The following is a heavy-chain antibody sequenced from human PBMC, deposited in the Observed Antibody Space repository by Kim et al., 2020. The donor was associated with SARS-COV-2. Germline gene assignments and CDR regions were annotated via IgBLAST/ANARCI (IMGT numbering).Heavy chain of an antibody. CDR2: VICIVGTA. V-gene: IGHV1-69*13. J-gene: IGHJ4*02. Sequence: SVKVSCKASGGTFSSYAISWVRQAPGQGLEGWVGVICIVGTANYAQKLQGRVTITADESTSTAYMELSSLRSEDTAVYYCASTQGSYHGDYWGQGTLVTVSS. D-gene: IGHD1-26*01. CDR1: GGTFSSYA. CDR3: ASTQGSYHGDY.